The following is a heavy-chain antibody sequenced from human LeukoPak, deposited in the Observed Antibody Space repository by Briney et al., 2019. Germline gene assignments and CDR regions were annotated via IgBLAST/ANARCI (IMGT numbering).Heavy chain of an antibody. D-gene: IGHD6-13*01. CDR1: GDSVSSNSAA. CDR3: ARHDLGGSSYDY. V-gene: IGHV6-1*01. Sequence: SQTLSLTCAISGDSVSSNSAAWNWVRQSPSRGLEWLGRTFHRSKWYNDYAVFVKSRITINPDTSKNQFSLKLSSVTAADTAVYYCARHDLGGSSYDYWGQGTLVTVSS. CDR2: TFHRSKWYN. J-gene: IGHJ4*02.